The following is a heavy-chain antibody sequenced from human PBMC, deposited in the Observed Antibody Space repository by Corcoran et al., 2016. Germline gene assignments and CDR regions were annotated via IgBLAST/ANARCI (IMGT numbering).Heavy chain of an antibody. CDR2: ISGGGTYT. CDR3: ARDDREGNNYGCFDP. D-gene: IGHD5-12*01. V-gene: IGHV3-23*01. J-gene: IGHJ5*02. Sequence: EVQVLESGGGLVQPGGSLRLSCAASGFTFSSAGMSWVRRAPGKGLEWVSSISGGGTYTYYADSVKGRFTISRDNSKNTLYVQMNSLRAEDTAVYYCARDDREGNNYGCFDPWGQGTLVTVS. CDR1: GFTFSSAG.